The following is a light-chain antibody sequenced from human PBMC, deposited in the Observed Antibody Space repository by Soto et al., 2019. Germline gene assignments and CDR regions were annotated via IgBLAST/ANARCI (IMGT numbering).Light chain of an antibody. CDR2: GAS. Sequence: EIVLTQSPGTLSLSPGERGTLSCRASQSVSSDYLAWFQQKPGQAPRLLIYGASSRASGIPDRFSASGSGTDFTLTISRLEPEDFAVYYCQQYGSSPYTFGQGTKLEIK. CDR1: QSVSSDY. V-gene: IGKV3-20*01. J-gene: IGKJ2*01. CDR3: QQYGSSPYT.